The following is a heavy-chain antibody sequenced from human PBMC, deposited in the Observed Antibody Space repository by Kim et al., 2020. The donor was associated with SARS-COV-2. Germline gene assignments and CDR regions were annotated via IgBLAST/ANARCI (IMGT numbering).Heavy chain of an antibody. Sequence: YNPSLKSRVTISVDKSKNQFSLKLSSVTAADTAVYYCARDSAVTTYAFDIWGQGTMVTVSS. V-gene: IGHV4-4*02. J-gene: IGHJ3*02. D-gene: IGHD4-17*01. CDR3: ARDSAVTTYAFDI.